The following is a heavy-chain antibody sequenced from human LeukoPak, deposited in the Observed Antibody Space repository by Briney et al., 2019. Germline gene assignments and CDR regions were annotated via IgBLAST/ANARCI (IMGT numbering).Heavy chain of an antibody. V-gene: IGHV3-66*02. CDR2: IYRGGST. Sequence: GGSLRLSCAASGFTFSSNEMSWVRQAPGKGLEWVSVIYRGGSTYYAAAVKGRFTISRDNSKNTLYLQMNSLRAEDTAMYYCARDSVEVAGHYGLWGQGTLVTVSS. CDR3: ARDSVEVAGHYGL. CDR1: GFTFSSNE. J-gene: IGHJ4*02. D-gene: IGHD6-19*01.